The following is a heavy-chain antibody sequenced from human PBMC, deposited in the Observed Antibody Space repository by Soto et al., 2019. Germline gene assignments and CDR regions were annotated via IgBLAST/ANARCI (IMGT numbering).Heavy chain of an antibody. CDR2: IIRTGGST. Sequence: GGSLRLSCAASGFTFSSYAMSWVRQAPGKGLEWVSGIIRTGGSTYYTDSVKGRFTISRDNSKNTLYLQMNSLRAEDTAVYYCAKEMAAFYYFDYWGQGTQVTVSS. CDR3: AKEMAAFYYFDY. CDR1: GFTFSSYA. V-gene: IGHV3-23*01. D-gene: IGHD6-13*01. J-gene: IGHJ4*02.